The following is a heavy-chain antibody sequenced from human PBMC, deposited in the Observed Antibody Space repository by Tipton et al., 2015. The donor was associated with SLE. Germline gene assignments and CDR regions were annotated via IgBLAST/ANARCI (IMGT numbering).Heavy chain of an antibody. CDR2: FYTSGGT. J-gene: IGHJ5*02. V-gene: IGHV4-61*02. D-gene: IGHD3-10*01. CDR1: GGSISSGRYY. Sequence: TLSLTCIVSGGSISSGRYYWSWIRQPAGKGLEWIGRFYTSGGTNYNPSLKSRVTISVDTSKNQFSLKLSSVTAADTAVYYCARGDGSGSYYTPWGQGTLVTVSS. CDR3: ARGDGSGSYYTP.